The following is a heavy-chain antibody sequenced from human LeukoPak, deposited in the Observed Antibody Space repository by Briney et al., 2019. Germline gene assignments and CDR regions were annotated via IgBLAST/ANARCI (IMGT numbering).Heavy chain of an antibody. CDR2: IYYSGST. Sequence: SETLSLTCTVSGDSISSGGYYWSWIRQHPGKGLEWIGYIYYSGSTYYNPSLKSRVTISVDTSKNQFSLKLSSVTAADTAVYYCARAGIAVAGTDFDYWGQGTLVTVSS. CDR1: GDSISSGGYY. J-gene: IGHJ4*02. D-gene: IGHD6-19*01. CDR3: ARAGIAVAGTDFDY. V-gene: IGHV4-31*03.